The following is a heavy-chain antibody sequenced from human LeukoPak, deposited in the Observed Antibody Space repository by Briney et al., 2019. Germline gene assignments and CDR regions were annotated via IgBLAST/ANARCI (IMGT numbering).Heavy chain of an antibody. CDR2: IHSGGST. V-gene: IGHV3-53*01. D-gene: IGHD4-17*01. Sequence: PGGSLRLSCVASGFTFSSYAMNWVRQAPGKGLEWVSVIHSGGSTYYADSVKGRFTISRDNPKNTLYLQMNSLRAEDTAVYYCATGYADYGGAADYWGEGTLVTVSS. J-gene: IGHJ4*02. CDR1: GFTFSSYA. CDR3: ATGYADYGGAADY.